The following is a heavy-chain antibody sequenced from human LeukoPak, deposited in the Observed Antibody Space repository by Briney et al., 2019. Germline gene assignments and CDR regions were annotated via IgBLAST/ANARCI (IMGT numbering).Heavy chain of an antibody. Sequence: SETLSLTCTVSGGSITSSTYYWAWFRQPPGKGLEWIANIYYSGSTSYNPSLKSRVTISVDTSKNHFSLKMSSVTAADTAAYYCATPNTLTYCGGDCYSAVGFWGQGALVTVSS. V-gene: IGHV4-39*01. CDR2: IYYSGST. D-gene: IGHD2-21*01. J-gene: IGHJ4*02. CDR1: GGSITSSTYY. CDR3: ATPNTLTYCGGDCYSAVGF.